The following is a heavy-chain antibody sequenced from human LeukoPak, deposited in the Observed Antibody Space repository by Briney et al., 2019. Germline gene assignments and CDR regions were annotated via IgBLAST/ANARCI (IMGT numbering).Heavy chain of an antibody. Sequence: SVTLSLTCAVYGGSFSAYYWSWIRHPPGKGLEWIGEINHSGSTNYNQSLKSRVSISVDTSKNQFSLKLSSVTAADTAVYYCARVGSSGWHPGFDYWGQGTLVTVSS. D-gene: IGHD6-19*01. J-gene: IGHJ4*02. CDR2: INHSGST. CDR1: GGSFSAYY. CDR3: ARVGSSGWHPGFDY. V-gene: IGHV4-34*01.